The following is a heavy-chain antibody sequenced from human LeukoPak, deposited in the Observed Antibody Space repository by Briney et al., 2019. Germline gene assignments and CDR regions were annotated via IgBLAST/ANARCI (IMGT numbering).Heavy chain of an antibody. D-gene: IGHD2-2*01. Sequence: GASVKVSCKASGYTFTSYYMHWVRQAPGQGLEWMGIINPSGGSTSYAQKFQGRVTMTRDTSTITVYMELSSLRSEDTAVYYCARGGKDIVVVPAATPSYYYYYMDVWGKGTTVTVSS. J-gene: IGHJ6*03. V-gene: IGHV1-46*03. CDR2: INPSGGST. CDR1: GYTFTSYY. CDR3: ARGGKDIVVVPAATPSYYYYYMDV.